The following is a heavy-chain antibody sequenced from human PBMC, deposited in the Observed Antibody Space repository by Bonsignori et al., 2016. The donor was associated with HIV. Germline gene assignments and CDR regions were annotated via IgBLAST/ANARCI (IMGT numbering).Heavy chain of an antibody. D-gene: IGHD6-19*01. CDR3: TRHILRYAVGGIDC. CDR2: IHHGGTT. V-gene: IGHV4-38-2*01. Sequence: WIRHAPGKGLEWIGSIHHGGTTFYNPSLKTRITISTNTSKNQFSLKLTSVTASDTAVYYCTRHILRYAVGGIDCWGQGTLVTVSS. J-gene: IGHJ4*02.